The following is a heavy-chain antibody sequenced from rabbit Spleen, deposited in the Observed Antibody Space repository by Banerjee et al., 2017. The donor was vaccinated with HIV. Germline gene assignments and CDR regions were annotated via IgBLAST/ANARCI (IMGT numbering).Heavy chain of an antibody. CDR2: IGAGSGST. CDR3: ARTYGSGSGWAYYFDL. Sequence: QSLEESGGDLVKPGASLTLTCTASGFSFSSGYYMCWVRQAPGKGLEWIACIGAGSGSTYYASWAKGRFTISKTSSTTVTLQMTSLTAADTATYFCARTYGSGSGWAYYFDLWGPGTLVTVS. CDR1: GFSFSSGYY. J-gene: IGHJ4*01. V-gene: IGHV1S40*01. D-gene: IGHD1-1*01.